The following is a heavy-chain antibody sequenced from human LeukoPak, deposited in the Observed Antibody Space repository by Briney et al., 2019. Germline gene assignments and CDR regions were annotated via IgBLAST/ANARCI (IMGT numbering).Heavy chain of an antibody. V-gene: IGHV3-20*04. Sequence: GRSLRLSCAASGFTLDDYAMHWVRQAPGKGLEWVSGINWNGGSTGYADSVKGRFTISRDNAKNSLYLQMNSLRAEDTALYYCARDGFTIFGVVTYFDYWGQGTLVTVSS. D-gene: IGHD3-3*01. CDR3: ARDGFTIFGVVTYFDY. J-gene: IGHJ4*02. CDR2: INWNGGST. CDR1: GFTLDDYA.